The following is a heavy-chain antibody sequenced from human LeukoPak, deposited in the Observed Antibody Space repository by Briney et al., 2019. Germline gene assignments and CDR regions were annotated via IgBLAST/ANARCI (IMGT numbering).Heavy chain of an antibody. CDR1: VGSIRGYY. V-gene: IGHV4-59*01. J-gene: IGHJ6*03. Sequence: PSETLSLTCDVSVGSIRGYYWSWIRQSPEKGLEWIGYIYSSGSTNYNPSLKSRVTMSVDTSKNQLSLKVSSVTAADTAVYYCARVFDSGSQAYFYYMDVWGKGTTVIVSS. D-gene: IGHD3-10*01. CDR2: IYSSGST. CDR3: ARVFDSGSQAYFYYMDV.